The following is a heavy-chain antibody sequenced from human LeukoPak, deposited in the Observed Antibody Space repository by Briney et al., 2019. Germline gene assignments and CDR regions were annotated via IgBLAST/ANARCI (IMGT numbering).Heavy chain of an antibody. CDR2: ISSSSNTI. CDR1: GFTFSSYS. J-gene: IGHJ6*03. V-gene: IGHV3-48*04. CDR3: ARNVSGNGNYYYYMDV. Sequence: GGSLRLSCAASGFTFSSYSMNWVRQAPGKGLEWVSYISSSSNTIYYADSVKGRFTISRDNAKNSLYLQMNSLRAEDTAVYYCARNVSGNGNYYYYMDVWGKGTTVTVSS. D-gene: IGHD3-10*01.